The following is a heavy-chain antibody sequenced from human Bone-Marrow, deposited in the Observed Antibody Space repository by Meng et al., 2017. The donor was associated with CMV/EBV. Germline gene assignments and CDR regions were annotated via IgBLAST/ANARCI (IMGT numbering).Heavy chain of an antibody. V-gene: IGHV3-21*01. J-gene: IGHJ4*02. D-gene: IGHD5-24*01. CDR3: VRGADGYGNFDS. Sequence: GESLKISCAASGFTFSSYSMNWVRQAPGKGLEWVSSISSSSSYIYYADSVKGRFTISRDNAKNSPYLQMNSLRAEDTAVYYCVRGADGYGNFDSWGQGTLVTVSS. CDR2: ISSSSSYI. CDR1: GFTFSSYS.